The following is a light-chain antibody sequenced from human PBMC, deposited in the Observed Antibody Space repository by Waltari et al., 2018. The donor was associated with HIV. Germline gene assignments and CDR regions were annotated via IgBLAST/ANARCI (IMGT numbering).Light chain of an antibody. CDR3: AAWDDNLSGWV. CDR2: RNN. CDR1: SSNIGSNY. Sequence: QSVLTQPPSASGTPGQSVTISCSGSSSNIGSNYVYWYQQLPGTAPKLLIDRNNQRPSGFPDRFSGFKSGTSASLAISGLRSEDEADYYCAAWDDNLSGWVFGGGSKLTIL. V-gene: IGLV1-47*01. J-gene: IGLJ3*02.